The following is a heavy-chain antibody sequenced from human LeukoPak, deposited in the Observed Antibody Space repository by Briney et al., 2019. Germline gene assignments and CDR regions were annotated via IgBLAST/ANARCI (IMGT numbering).Heavy chain of an antibody. CDR3: AKDRTVGYGDLYFDY. D-gene: IGHD4-17*01. CDR2: ISGSGGST. CDR1: GFTFSSYA. Sequence: GALRLSCAASGFTFSSYAMSWVRQAPGKGLEWVSAISGSGGSTYYADSVKGRFTISRDNSKNTLYLQMNSLRAEDTAVYYCAKDRTVGYGDLYFDYWGQGALVTVSS. J-gene: IGHJ4*02. V-gene: IGHV3-23*01.